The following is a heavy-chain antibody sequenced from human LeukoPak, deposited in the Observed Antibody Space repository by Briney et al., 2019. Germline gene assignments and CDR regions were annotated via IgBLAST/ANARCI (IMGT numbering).Heavy chain of an antibody. J-gene: IGHJ6*02. CDR1: GFTFSSYG. CDR2: IWYDGSNK. Sequence: GGSLRLSCAASGFTFSSYGMHWVRQAPGKGLEWVAVIWYDGSNKYYADSVKGRFTISRDNSKNTLYLQMNSLRAEDTAVYYCVKAVAGRYYYGMDVWGQGTTVTVSS. CDR3: VKAVAGRYYYGMDV. D-gene: IGHD6-19*01. V-gene: IGHV3-33*06.